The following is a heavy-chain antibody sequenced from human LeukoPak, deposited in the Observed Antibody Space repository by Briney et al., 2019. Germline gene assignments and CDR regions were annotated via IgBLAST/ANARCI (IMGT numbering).Heavy chain of an antibody. CDR1: GGSISSGGNS. CDR3: ARDGVYDFWSGYAADNWFDP. CDR2: IYHSGST. V-gene: IGHV4-30-2*01. Sequence: SQTLSLTCAVSGGSISSGGNSWSWIRQPPGKGLEWIGYIYHSGSTYYSPSPKSRVTISIDRSNNQFSLRLSSVTAADTAVYYCARDGVYDFWSGYAADNWFDPWGQGTLVTVSS. J-gene: IGHJ5*02. D-gene: IGHD3-3*01.